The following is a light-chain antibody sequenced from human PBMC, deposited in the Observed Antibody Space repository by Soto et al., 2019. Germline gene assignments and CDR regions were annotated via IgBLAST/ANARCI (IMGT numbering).Light chain of an antibody. CDR3: QHYGSAGT. V-gene: IGKV3-20*01. Sequence: EIVVTQSPGTLSLSPGERATLSCRASQSVDSNYLAWYQQKPGQAPRLLIYGASSRATGIPDRFSGSGSGTDFTLTISRLEPEDFAVYHCQHYGSAGTFGQGTKVEIK. CDR2: GAS. J-gene: IGKJ1*01. CDR1: QSVDSNY.